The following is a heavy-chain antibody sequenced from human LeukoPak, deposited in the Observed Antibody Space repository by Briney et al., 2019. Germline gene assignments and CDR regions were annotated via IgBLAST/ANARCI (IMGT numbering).Heavy chain of an antibody. V-gene: IGHV3-7*01. CDR1: GFTFSNYW. CDR2: IKEDGRDK. D-gene: IGHD5/OR15-5a*01. CDR3: ARDVYESGTPFDY. J-gene: IGHJ4*02. Sequence: AGGSLRLSCAASGFTFSNYWMSWVRQAPGKGLEWVANIKEDGRDKYYVDSVKGRFTISRDNAKNSLYLQMNSLRAEDTAVYYCARDVYESGTPFDYWGQGTLVTVSS.